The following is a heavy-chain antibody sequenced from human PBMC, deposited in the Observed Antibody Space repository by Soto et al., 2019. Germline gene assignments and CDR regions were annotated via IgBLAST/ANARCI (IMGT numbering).Heavy chain of an antibody. CDR1: GFTFSDYY. CDR2: ISSSGSTI. Sequence: QVQLVESGGGLVKPGGSLRLSCAASGFTFSDYYMSWIRQAPGKGLEWVSYISSSGSTIYYADSVKGRFTISRDNAKHSLDLQMNSLRAEDTAGYYCARVKAAYYYYMDGWGKGTTVTVSS. J-gene: IGHJ6*03. CDR3: ARVKAAYYYYMDG. V-gene: IGHV3-11*01. D-gene: IGHD6-25*01.